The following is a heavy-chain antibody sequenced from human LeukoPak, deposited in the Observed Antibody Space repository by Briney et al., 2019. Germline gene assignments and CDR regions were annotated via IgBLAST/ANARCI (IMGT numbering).Heavy chain of an antibody. Sequence: GGSLRLSCAASGFTFSSFAMSWVRQAPGKGLEWVSGITGGGGATNYADSVKGRFTISRDNSRSTLYLQMNSLRVEDTAVYYCAKQVEASVAGTGVAFNIWGQGTMVTVSS. CDR3: AKQVEASVAGTGVAFNI. CDR2: ITGGGGAT. D-gene: IGHD6-19*01. V-gene: IGHV3-23*01. CDR1: GFTFSSFA. J-gene: IGHJ3*02.